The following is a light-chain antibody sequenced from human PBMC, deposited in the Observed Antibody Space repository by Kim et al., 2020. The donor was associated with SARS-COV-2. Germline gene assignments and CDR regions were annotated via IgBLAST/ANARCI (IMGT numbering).Light chain of an antibody. CDR3: QQYGTTLTWT. Sequence: SQGERATVACRANQGFSSYLAWYQQKPGQAPRLLIYGASSRATGIPERFSGSWSGTDFTLTITRLEPEDFAVYYCQQYGTTLTWTFGQGTKVDIK. J-gene: IGKJ1*01. CDR1: QGFSSY. CDR2: GAS. V-gene: IGKV3-20*01.